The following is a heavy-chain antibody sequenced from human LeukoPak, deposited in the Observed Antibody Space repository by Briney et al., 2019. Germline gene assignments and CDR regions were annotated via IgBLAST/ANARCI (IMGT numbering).Heavy chain of an antibody. CDR1: GGSLSSHF. D-gene: IGHD2-2*01. J-gene: IGHJ4*02. Sequence: PSETLSLPCTVSGGSLSSHFWSWIRQPPGKGLELIGHIYYTGTTYYNPSLNSRVTISLDTSRNQFSLRLTSVTAADTAVYYCAIFSSDCSTASCYLTYWGQGTLVTVSS. V-gene: IGHV4-59*11. CDR2: IYYTGTT. CDR3: AIFSSDCSTASCYLTY.